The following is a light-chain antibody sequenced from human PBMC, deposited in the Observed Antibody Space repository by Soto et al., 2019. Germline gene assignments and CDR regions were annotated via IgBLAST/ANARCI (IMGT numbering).Light chain of an antibody. V-gene: IGKV1-6*01. CDR2: AAS. CDR3: LQDYNYPQRT. Sequence: AIQMTQSPSSLSASVGDRVTITCRASQGIRNDLGWYQQKPGKAPKLLIYAASSLQSGVPSRFSFSGSVIDFTLTISRLQPEDFASYYCLQDYNYPQRTFGQGTKVEIK. CDR1: QGIRND. J-gene: IGKJ1*01.